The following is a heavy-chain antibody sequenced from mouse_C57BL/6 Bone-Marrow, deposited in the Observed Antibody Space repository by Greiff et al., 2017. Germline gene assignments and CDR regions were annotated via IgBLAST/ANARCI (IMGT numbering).Heavy chain of an antibody. CDR1: GYTFTSYG. CDR3: ARGYYGSSYVLYWYFDV. Sequence: QVQLKESGAELARPGASVQLSCKASGYTFTSYGISWVKQRTGQGLEWIGEIYPRSGNTYYNEKFKGKATLTADKSSSTAYMELRSLTSEDSAVYFCARGYYGSSYVLYWYFDVWGTGTTVTVSS. D-gene: IGHD1-1*01. CDR2: IYPRSGNT. J-gene: IGHJ1*03. V-gene: IGHV1-81*01.